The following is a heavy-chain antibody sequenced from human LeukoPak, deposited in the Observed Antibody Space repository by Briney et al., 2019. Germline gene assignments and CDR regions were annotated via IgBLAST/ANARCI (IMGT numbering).Heavy chain of an antibody. CDR3: AQGGSPGAFDH. CDR1: VFTLSSYC. J-gene: IGHJ4*02. V-gene: IGHV3-74*01. D-gene: IGHD1-26*01. Sequence: PGGSLRLSCAAAVFTLSSYCMHWVRQAAGKGLVWVSCINGDGSSTEYADSVKGRFTISRDNAKNTLYLQVNSLRAEDTAVYYCAQGGSPGAFDHWGQGTLVTVSS. CDR2: INGDGSST.